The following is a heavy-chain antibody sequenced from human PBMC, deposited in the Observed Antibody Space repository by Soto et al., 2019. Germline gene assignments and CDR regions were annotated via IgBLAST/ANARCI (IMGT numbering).Heavy chain of an antibody. D-gene: IGHD1-26*01. V-gene: IGHV1-69*13. J-gene: IGHJ4*02. Sequence: ASVKVSCKASGGTFSSYAISWVRQAPGQGLEWMGGIIPIFGTANYAQKFQGRVTITADESTSTAYMELSSLRSEDTAVYYCARVGDLDRGRDYWGQGTLVTVSS. CDR2: IIPIFGTA. CDR1: GGTFSSYA. CDR3: ARVGDLDRGRDY.